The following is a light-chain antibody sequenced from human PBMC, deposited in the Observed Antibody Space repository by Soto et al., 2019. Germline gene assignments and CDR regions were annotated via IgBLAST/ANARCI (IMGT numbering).Light chain of an antibody. CDR2: AAS. CDR3: QQYTNWPIT. V-gene: IGKV3D-15*01. J-gene: IGKJ5*01. Sequence: EIVMTQTPTTLSVSPGERARLSCMASQSVSSNLAWYQQKPGQAPRLLIYAASTRATGIPDRFSGSGSGTEFTLTISSVQPEDVAIYYCQQYTNWPITFGQGSRLEI. CDR1: QSVSSN.